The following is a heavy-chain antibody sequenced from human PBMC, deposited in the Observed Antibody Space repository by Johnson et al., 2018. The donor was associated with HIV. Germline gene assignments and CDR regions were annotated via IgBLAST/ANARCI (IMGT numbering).Heavy chain of an antibody. CDR2: IYSDGST. Sequence: VQLVESGGGLVQPGGSLRLSCAASGFTVSGNYMNWVRQAPGKGLEWVSVIYSDGSTYYADPVKGRFTVSRDNSKNTLYLQMKSLRPEDTAVYYCAKESKWESRTPHAFDMWGQGTMVTVSS. D-gene: IGHD1-26*01. J-gene: IGHJ3*02. CDR3: AKESKWESRTPHAFDM. V-gene: IGHV3-66*02. CDR1: GFTVSGNY.